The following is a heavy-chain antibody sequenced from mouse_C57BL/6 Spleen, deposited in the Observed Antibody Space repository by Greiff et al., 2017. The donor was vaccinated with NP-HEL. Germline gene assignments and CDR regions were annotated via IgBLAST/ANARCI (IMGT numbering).Heavy chain of an antibody. J-gene: IGHJ1*03. D-gene: IGHD1-1*01. Sequence: QVQLQQPGAELVKPGASVKMSCKASGYTFTSYWITWVKQRPGQGLEWIGDIYPGSGSTNYNEKFKSKATLTVDTSSSTAYMQLSSLTSEDSAVYYCARRPYYYGSSYGYFDVWGTGTTVTVSS. CDR3: ARRPYYYGSSYGYFDV. V-gene: IGHV1-55*01. CDR2: IYPGSGST. CDR1: GYTFTSYW.